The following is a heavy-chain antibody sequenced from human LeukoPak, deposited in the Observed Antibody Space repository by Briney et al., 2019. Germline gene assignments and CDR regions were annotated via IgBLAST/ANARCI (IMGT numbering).Heavy chain of an antibody. Sequence: GGSLRLSCATSGFTFNVFGMHWVRQVPGKGPEWISSISGSRDFIYYADSVKGRFTISRDNAKNSLFLDMNSLRVEDTAVYFCARALVGAAFDTWGQGALLTVSS. D-gene: IGHD1-26*01. V-gene: IGHV3-21*06. CDR2: ISGSRDFI. CDR1: GFTFNVFG. CDR3: ARALVGAAFDT. J-gene: IGHJ4*02.